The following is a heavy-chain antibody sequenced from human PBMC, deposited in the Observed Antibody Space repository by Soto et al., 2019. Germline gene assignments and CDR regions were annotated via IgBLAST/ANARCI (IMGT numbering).Heavy chain of an antibody. CDR1: GFIFSSYW. D-gene: IGHD1-26*01. CDR2: IKSDGSST. Sequence: EVQLVEAGGGLVQPGESLRLSCEASGFIFSSYWMYWVRQAPGKGLVWVSRIKSDGSSTSYADSVKGRFTISRDNAKNTLYLQMNSLSDDDTAVYYCARGRWELLGLYYWGQGNLVTVSS. V-gene: IGHV3-74*01. J-gene: IGHJ4*02. CDR3: ARGRWELLGLYY.